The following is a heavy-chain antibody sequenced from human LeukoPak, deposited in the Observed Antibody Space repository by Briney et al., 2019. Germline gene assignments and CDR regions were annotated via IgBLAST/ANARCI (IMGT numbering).Heavy chain of an antibody. CDR2: ISYDGSNK. CDR1: GFTFSSYG. V-gene: IGHV3-30*18. J-gene: IGHJ3*02. Sequence: GGSLRLSCAASGFTFSSYGMHWVRQAPGKGLEWVAVISYDGSNKYYADSVKGRFTISRDNSKNTLYLQMNSLRAEDTAVYYCAKDPRVVIVVVTAGAFDIWGQGTMVTVPS. D-gene: IGHD2-21*02. CDR3: AKDPRVVIVVVTAGAFDI.